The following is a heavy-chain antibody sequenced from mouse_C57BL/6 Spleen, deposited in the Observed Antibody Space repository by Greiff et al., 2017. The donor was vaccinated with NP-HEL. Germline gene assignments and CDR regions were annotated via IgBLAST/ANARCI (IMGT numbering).Heavy chain of an antibody. CDR3: ARVYCSSYVAMDD. D-gene: IGHD1-1*01. Sequence: VQLQQSDAELVKPGASVKISCKASGYTFTDYTIHWMKQRPEQGLEWIGYIYPRDGSTKYNEKFKGKATLTADKSSSTAYMQLNSLTSEDSAVDLCARVYCSSYVAMDDWGQGTSVTVAS. J-gene: IGHJ4*01. CDR1: GYTFTDYT. V-gene: IGHV1-78*01. CDR2: IYPRDGST.